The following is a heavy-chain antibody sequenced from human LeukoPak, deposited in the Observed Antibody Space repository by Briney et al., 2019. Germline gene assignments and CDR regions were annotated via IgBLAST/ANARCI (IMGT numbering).Heavy chain of an antibody. CDR1: GYTFTVYY. J-gene: IGHJ4*02. Sequence: ASVKVSCRASGYTFTVYYMLWVRQAPGQGLEWVGWINPNSGGTNYAQKFQGRVTMTRDTSISTAYMELSRLRSDDTAVYYCARGEVEIATLFDYWGQGTLVTVSS. CDR2: INPNSGGT. D-gene: IGHD5-24*01. V-gene: IGHV1-2*02. CDR3: ARGEVEIATLFDY.